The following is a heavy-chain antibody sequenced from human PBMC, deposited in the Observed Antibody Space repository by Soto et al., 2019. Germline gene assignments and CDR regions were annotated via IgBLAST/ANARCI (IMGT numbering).Heavy chain of an antibody. D-gene: IGHD6-19*01. CDR1: GFTFSSYG. CDR3: AKDGWYENFYFDY. V-gene: IGHV3-30*18. Sequence: PGGSLRLSCAASGFTFSSYGMHWVRQAPGKGLEWVAVISYDGSNKYYADSVKGRFTISRDNSKNTLYLQMNSLRAEDTAVYYCAKDGWYENFYFDYWGQGTLVTVSS. CDR2: ISYDGSNK. J-gene: IGHJ4*02.